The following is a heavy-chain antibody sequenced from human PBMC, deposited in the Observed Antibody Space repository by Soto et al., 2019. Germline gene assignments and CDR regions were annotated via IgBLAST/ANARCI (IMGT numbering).Heavy chain of an antibody. D-gene: IGHD6-19*01. CDR3: AKIAVAGTTLYYFDY. V-gene: IGHV3-74*01. J-gene: IGHJ4*02. CDR1: GFTFSSYW. Sequence: EVQLVESGGGLVQPGGSLRLSCAASGFTFSSYWMHWVRQAPGKGLVWVSRINSDGSSTSYADSVKGRFTISRDNAKNTLYLQMNSLRAADTAVYYCAKIAVAGTTLYYFDYWGQGTLVTVSS. CDR2: INSDGSST.